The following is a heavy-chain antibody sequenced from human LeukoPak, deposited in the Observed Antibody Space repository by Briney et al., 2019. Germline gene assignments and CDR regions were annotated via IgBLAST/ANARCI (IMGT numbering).Heavy chain of an antibody. D-gene: IGHD3-16*01. V-gene: IGHV4-59*12. Sequence: SETLSLTCTVSGGSISSYYWSWVRQPPGKGLEWIGFVYYTGSTYYNPSLKSRVTISVDTSKNQFSLKLSSVTAADTAVYYCARGTFWYFDLWGRGTLVTVSS. CDR2: VYYTGST. CDR3: ARGTFWYFDL. J-gene: IGHJ2*01. CDR1: GGSISSYY.